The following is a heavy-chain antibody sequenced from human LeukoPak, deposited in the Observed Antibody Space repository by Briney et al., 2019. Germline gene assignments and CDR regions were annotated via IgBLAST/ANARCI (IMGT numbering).Heavy chain of an antibody. Sequence: NASETLSLTCTVSGGSISSSSNYWGWIRQPTGKGREWVGSIYYSGSTYYNPSLKSRVTISVDTSKNQFSLKLSSVTAADTAVYYCASTQRYCSGGSCYYYYFDYWGQGTLVTVSS. J-gene: IGHJ4*02. CDR1: GGSISSSSNY. D-gene: IGHD2-15*01. CDR2: IYYSGST. CDR3: ASTQRYCSGGSCYYYYFDY. V-gene: IGHV4-39*07.